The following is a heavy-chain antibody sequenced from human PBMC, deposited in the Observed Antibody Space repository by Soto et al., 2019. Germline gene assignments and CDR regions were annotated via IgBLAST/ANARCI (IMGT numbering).Heavy chain of an antibody. Sequence: QINLIESGPTLVKPTQTLTLTCTFSGFSLSTSGAAVGWVRQPPGRALEWLALIYWDGDKRYNASLGNRLTITKDSSMNQLVLTLTNVDPADTATYYCAHRATMKIFGLIIDNGTWFDPWGQGTRVIVSS. CDR2: IYWDGDK. CDR1: GFSLSTSGAA. V-gene: IGHV2-5*02. CDR3: AHRATMKIFGLIIDNGTWFDP. D-gene: IGHD3-3*01. J-gene: IGHJ5*02.